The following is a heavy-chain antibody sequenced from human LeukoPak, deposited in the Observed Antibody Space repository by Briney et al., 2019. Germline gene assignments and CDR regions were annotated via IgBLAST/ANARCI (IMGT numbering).Heavy chain of an antibody. Sequence: GGSLTLSCTVSGFTLSTYAMSWIRQAPGKGLEWVSTISASGDNTYYADSVKGRFTISRDNSKNTLYLQMNSQRVEDTAVYYCAREGARGNSQFDYWGQGTLVTVSS. D-gene: IGHD1-26*01. CDR2: ISASGDNT. CDR1: GFTLSTYA. J-gene: IGHJ4*02. V-gene: IGHV3-23*01. CDR3: AREGARGNSQFDY.